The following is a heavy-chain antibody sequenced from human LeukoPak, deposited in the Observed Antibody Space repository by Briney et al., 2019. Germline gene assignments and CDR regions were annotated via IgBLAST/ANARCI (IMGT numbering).Heavy chain of an antibody. CDR2: IYYSGST. Sequence: SETLSLTCTVSGGSISSYYWSWIRQPPGKGLEWIGYIYYSGSTYYNPSLKSRVTISVDTSKNQFSLKLSSVTAADTAVYYCARERSAAIRYFDYWGQGTLVTVSS. CDR1: GGSISSYY. J-gene: IGHJ4*02. D-gene: IGHD2-2*02. CDR3: ARERSAAIRYFDY. V-gene: IGHV4-59*12.